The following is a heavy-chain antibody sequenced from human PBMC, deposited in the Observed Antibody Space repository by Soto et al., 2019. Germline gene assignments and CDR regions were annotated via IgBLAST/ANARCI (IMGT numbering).Heavy chain of an antibody. Sequence: PSETLSLTCTVSGGSISSGGYYWSWIRQHPGKGLEWIGYIYYSGSTYYNPSLKSRVTISVDTSKNQFSLKLSSVTAAATAVYSCARDVWYSSSSPQYNWLDPWGQGTLVTVSS. J-gene: IGHJ5*02. CDR2: IYYSGST. CDR3: ARDVWYSSSSPQYNWLDP. CDR1: GGSISSGGYY. D-gene: IGHD6-6*01. V-gene: IGHV4-31*03.